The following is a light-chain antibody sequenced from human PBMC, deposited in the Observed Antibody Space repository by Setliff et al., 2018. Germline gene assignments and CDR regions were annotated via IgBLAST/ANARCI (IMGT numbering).Light chain of an antibody. CDR3: AAWDDSLTGSDV. Sequence: QSALAQPPSTSGTPGQRVTISCSGSSSNIGGNTVNWYQQLPGTAPRLLIFSNNDRPSGVSNRFTGSKSGTSASLTISGLQSEDEGDYYCAAWDDSLTGSDVFGTGTKGTV. J-gene: IGLJ1*01. V-gene: IGLV1-44*01. CDR2: SNN. CDR1: SSNIGGNT.